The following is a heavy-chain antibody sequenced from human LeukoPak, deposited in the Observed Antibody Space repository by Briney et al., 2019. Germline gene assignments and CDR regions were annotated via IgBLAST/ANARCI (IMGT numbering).Heavy chain of an antibody. CDR3: ARGPSPELLF. Sequence: GGSLRLSCAASGFTFSDHYMDWVRQAPGKGLEWVGRTRNKANSYTTEYAASVKGRFTISRDDSKNSLYLQMNSLRAEDTAVYYCARGPSPELLFWGQGTLVTVSS. CDR2: TRNKANSYTT. D-gene: IGHD1-26*01. J-gene: IGHJ4*02. V-gene: IGHV3-72*01. CDR1: GFTFSDHY.